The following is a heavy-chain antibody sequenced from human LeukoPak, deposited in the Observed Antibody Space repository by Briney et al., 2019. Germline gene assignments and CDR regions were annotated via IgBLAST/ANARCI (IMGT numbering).Heavy chain of an antibody. D-gene: IGHD2-2*01. Sequence: GRSLRLSCAASGFTFSTSGMHWVRQAPGKGLEWVAVISPDGSDKYYADSVKGRFTISRDNSKNTLYLQMNSLRAEDTAVYYCAKRYCSSSTCYSFDYWGQGTLVTVSS. CDR1: GFTFSTSG. V-gene: IGHV3-30*18. CDR3: AKRYCSSSTCYSFDY. CDR2: ISPDGSDK. J-gene: IGHJ4*02.